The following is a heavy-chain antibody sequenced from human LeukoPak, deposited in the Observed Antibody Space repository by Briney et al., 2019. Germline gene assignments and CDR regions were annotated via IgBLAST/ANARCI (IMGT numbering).Heavy chain of an antibody. CDR2: ISGSGGST. CDR3: AKETVVVPGEWQHGMDV. CDR1: GFTFSSYA. J-gene: IGHJ6*02. V-gene: IGHV3-23*01. Sequence: GGSLRLSCAASGFTFSSYAMSWVRQAPGKGLEWVSAISGSGGSTYYTDSVKGRFTISRDNSKNTLYLQMNSLRAEDTAVYYCAKETVVVPGEWQHGMDVWGQRTKVTVSS. D-gene: IGHD2-2*01.